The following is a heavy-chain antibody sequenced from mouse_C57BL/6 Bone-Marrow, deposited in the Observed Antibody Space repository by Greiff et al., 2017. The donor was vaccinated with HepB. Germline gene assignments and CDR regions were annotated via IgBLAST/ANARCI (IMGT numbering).Heavy chain of an antibody. Sequence: EVQVVESGGGLVQPGGSLSLSCAASGFTFTDYYMSWVRQPPGKALEWLGFIRNKANGYTTEYSASVKGRFTISRDNSQSILYLQMNALRAEDSATYYCARYRGSAWFAYWGQGTLVTVSA. CDR1: GFTFTDYY. J-gene: IGHJ3*01. CDR2: IRNKANGYTT. V-gene: IGHV7-3*01. CDR3: ARYRGSAWFAY. D-gene: IGHD3-2*02.